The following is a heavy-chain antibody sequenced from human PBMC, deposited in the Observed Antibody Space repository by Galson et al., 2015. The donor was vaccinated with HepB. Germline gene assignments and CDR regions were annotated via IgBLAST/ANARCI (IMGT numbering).Heavy chain of an antibody. J-gene: IGHJ6*04. V-gene: IGHV3-30*18. Sequence: SLRLSCAASGFTFSSYGMHWVRQAPGKGLEWVAVISYDGSNKYYADSVKGRFTISRDNSKNTLYLQMNSLRAEDTAVYYCAKDGPVLLWFGELPLDVWGKGTTVTVSS. CDR3: AKDGPVLLWFGELPLDV. CDR2: ISYDGSNK. CDR1: GFTFSSYG. D-gene: IGHD3-10*01.